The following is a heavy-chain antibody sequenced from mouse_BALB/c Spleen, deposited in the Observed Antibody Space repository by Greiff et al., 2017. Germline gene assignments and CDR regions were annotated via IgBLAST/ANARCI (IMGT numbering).Heavy chain of an antibody. J-gene: IGHJ2*01. D-gene: IGHD1-1*01. CDR3: ARYGSSSNSFDY. CDR2: IDPFNGGT. CDR1: GYSFTSYY. V-gene: IGHV1S135*01. Sequence: EVQLQESGPELMKPGASVKISCKASGYSFTSYYMHWVKQSHGKSLEWIGYIDPFNGGTSYNQKFKGKATLTVDKSSSTAYMHLSSLTSEDSAVYYCARYGSSSNSFDYWGQGTTLTVSS.